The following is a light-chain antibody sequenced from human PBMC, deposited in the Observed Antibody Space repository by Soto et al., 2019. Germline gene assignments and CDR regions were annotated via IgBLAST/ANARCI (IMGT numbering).Light chain of an antibody. CDR3: KSYAGSNTYV. CDR1: KNDIGVYDF. J-gene: IGLJ1*01. CDR2: EVV. V-gene: IGLV2-8*01. Sequence: LTQAPSPSGSPVQSVTISCPGTKNDIGVYDFVSWYQHHPGKAPRLIIYEVVQRPSGVPDRFSGSKSGNTASLTVSGLQAADEADYFCKSYAGSNTYVFGSGTKVTVL.